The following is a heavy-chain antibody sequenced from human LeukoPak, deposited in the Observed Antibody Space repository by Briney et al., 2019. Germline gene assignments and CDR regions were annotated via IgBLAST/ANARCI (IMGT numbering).Heavy chain of an antibody. D-gene: IGHD3-22*01. CDR1: GGTFNNYA. J-gene: IGHJ5*02. V-gene: IGHV1-69*05. CDR3: ARARSPSSGYLLRDPNWFDP. CDR2: IIPIFGTA. Sequence: GSSVKVSCKASGGTFNNYAISWVRQAPGQGLEWMGGIIPIFGTANYAQKVQGRVTITTDESTTTAYMELSSLRSEDTAVYYCARARSPSSGYLLRDPNWFDPWGQGTLVTVSS.